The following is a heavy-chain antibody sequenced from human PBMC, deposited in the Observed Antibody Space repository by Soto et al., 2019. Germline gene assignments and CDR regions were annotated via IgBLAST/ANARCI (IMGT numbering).Heavy chain of an antibody. V-gene: IGHV4-34*01. J-gene: IGHJ6*02. CDR3: ARDRDPHYYYGMDV. CDR1: GGSFSGYY. Sequence: LSLTCAVYGGSFSGYYWNWIRQPPGKGLEWIGEINHSRTTNYNPSLKSRITISVDTSNNQFSLKLTSVTAADTAVYYCARDRDPHYYYGMDVWGQGTTVTVSS. CDR2: INHSRTT.